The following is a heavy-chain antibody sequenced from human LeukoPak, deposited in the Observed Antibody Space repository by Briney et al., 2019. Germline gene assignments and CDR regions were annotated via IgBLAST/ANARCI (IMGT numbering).Heavy chain of an antibody. Sequence: GGSLRLSCAASGFTFSSYAMSWVRQAPGKGLEWVSAISGSGGSTYYADSVKGRFTISRDNSKNTLYLQMNSLRAEDTAVYYWCKDDVDSAMVFGDFWGQGTLVTVSS. CDR1: GFTFSSYA. CDR2: ISGSGGST. CDR3: CKDDVDSAMVFGDF. V-gene: IGHV3-23*01. D-gene: IGHD5-18*01. J-gene: IGHJ4*02.